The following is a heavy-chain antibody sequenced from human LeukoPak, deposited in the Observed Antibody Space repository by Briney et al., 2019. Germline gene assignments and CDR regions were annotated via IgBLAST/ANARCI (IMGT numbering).Heavy chain of an antibody. J-gene: IGHJ6*02. V-gene: IGHV1-2*02. D-gene: IGHD6-19*01. CDR1: GYTFTGYY. CDR2: INPNSGGT. Sequence: ASVKVSCKASGYTFTGYYMHWVRQAPGQGLEWMGWINPNSGGTNYAQKFQGRVTMTRDTFISTAYMELSRLRSDDTAVYYCARDRVAGTNYYYGMDVWGQGTTVTVSS. CDR3: ARDRVAGTNYYYGMDV.